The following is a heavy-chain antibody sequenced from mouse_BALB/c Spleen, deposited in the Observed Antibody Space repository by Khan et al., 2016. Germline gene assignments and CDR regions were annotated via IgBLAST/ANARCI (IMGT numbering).Heavy chain of an antibody. CDR2: INTHSGVP. D-gene: IGHD3-2*01. CDR3: AREGTARATWAMDY. CDR1: GYTFTTAG. V-gene: IGHV9-4*02. Sequence: QIQLVQSGPELKKPGETVRISCKASGYTFTTAGMQWVQKMPGKGLKWIGWINTHSGVPTYAEDFTGRFAFSLETSASTAYLQISNLKNEDTATYFCAREGTARATWAMDYWGQGTSVTVSS. J-gene: IGHJ4*01.